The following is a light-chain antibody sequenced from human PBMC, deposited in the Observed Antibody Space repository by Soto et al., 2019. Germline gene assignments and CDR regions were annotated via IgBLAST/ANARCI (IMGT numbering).Light chain of an antibody. V-gene: IGKV1-5*03. CDR2: KAS. Sequence: SQMTQPTPLLSGAXXYIVTITCRASQTISSWLAWYQQKPGKAPKLLIYKASTLKSGVPSRFSGSRSGPDFTLTISSLQPEDFATYYCQQSYSSPTTVGQGSKV. CDR1: QTISSW. J-gene: IGKJ1*01. CDR3: QQSYSSPTT.